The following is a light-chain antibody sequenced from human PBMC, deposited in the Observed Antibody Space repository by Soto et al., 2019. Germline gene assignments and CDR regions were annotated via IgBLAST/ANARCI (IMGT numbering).Light chain of an antibody. CDR2: GAT. V-gene: IGKV3-20*01. CDR1: QSVTSNV. J-gene: IGKJ3*01. CDR3: QQYGRSPTFT. Sequence: EIVLTQSPGTLSLSPGERATLSCRASQSVTSNVLAWYQQKPGQAPRLLIYGATNRATAIPDRFSGSVSGTDFTLTISRVEPEDFAVYYCQQYGRSPTFTFGPGTKVDIK.